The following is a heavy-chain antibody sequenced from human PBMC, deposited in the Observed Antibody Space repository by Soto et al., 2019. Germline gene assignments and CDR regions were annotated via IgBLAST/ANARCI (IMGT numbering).Heavy chain of an antibody. CDR3: ARLGGLFDY. CDR1: GFTFSSYG. CDR2: IWYDGSNK. D-gene: IGHD3-16*01. V-gene: IGHV3-33*01. J-gene: IGHJ4*02. Sequence: GESLKISCAASGFTFSSYGMHWVRQAPGKGLEWVAVIWYDGSNKYYADSVKGRFTISRDNSKNTLYLQMNSLRAEDTAVYYCARLGGLFDYWGQGTLVTVSS.